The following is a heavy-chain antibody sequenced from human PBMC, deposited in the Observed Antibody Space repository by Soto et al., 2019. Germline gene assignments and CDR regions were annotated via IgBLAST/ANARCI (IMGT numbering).Heavy chain of an antibody. Sequence: SETLSLTCTVSGGSISSSSYYWGWIRQPPGKGLEWIGSIYYSGSTYYNPSLKSRVTISVDTSKNQFSLKLSSVTAADTAVYYCARRFLNYDFWSGYYQGDWFDPWGQGTLVTVSS. V-gene: IGHV4-39*01. CDR3: ARRFLNYDFWSGYYQGDWFDP. J-gene: IGHJ5*02. CDR1: GGSISSSSYY. D-gene: IGHD3-3*01. CDR2: IYYSGST.